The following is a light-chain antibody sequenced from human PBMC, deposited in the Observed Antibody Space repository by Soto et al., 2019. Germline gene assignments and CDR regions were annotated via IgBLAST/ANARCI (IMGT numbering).Light chain of an antibody. CDR1: RSNIGSNY. J-gene: IGLJ3*02. V-gene: IGLV1-47*01. CDR3: AAWDDSLSGL. CDR2: RNY. Sequence: QSVLTQPPSASGTPGQRVTISCSGSRSNIGSNYVYWFQQLPGTAPKILIYRNYQRPSGVPDRFSGSKSGTSASLAISGLRSEDEADYDCAAWDDSLSGLFGGGTKVTVL.